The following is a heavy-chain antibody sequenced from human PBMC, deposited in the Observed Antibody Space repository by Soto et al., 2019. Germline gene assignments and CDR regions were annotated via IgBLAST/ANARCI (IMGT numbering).Heavy chain of an antibody. CDR3: ARDLSTDSSGYYPFDY. V-gene: IGHV4-34*01. Sequence: KPSETLSLTCAVYGGSSSGYYWSWIRQPPGKGLEWIGEINHSGSTNYNPSLKSRVTISVDTSKNQFSLKLSSVTAADTAVYYCARDLSTDSSGYYPFDYWGQGTLVTVSS. D-gene: IGHD3-22*01. J-gene: IGHJ4*02. CDR1: GGSSSGYY. CDR2: INHSGST.